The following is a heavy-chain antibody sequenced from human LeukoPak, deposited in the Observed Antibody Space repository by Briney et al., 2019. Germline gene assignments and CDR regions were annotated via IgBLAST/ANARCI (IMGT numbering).Heavy chain of an antibody. CDR1: GFTFSSYA. V-gene: IGHV3-23*01. D-gene: IGHD6-13*01. CDR3: AKDPSGIALTMVFDP. CDR2: ISGSGGST. Sequence: PGGSLRPSCAASGFTFSSYAMSWVRQAPGKGLEWVSAISGSGGSTYYADSVKGRFTISRDNSKNTLYLQMNSLRAEDTAVYYCAKDPSGIALTMVFDPWGQGTLVTVSS. J-gene: IGHJ5*02.